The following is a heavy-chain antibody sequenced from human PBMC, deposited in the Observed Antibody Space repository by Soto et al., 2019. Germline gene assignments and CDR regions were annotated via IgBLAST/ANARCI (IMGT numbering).Heavy chain of an antibody. Sequence: SETLSLTCSGNGGSFSYYYWSWIRQSPGKGLEWIGEINHSGTINFNPSLKSRVTISIDTSETQFSLTLRSVTAADTAIYYCARSFRGVSLDWGQGTLVTVSS. CDR1: GGSFSYYY. CDR3: ARSFRGVSLD. D-gene: IGHD3-10*01. J-gene: IGHJ4*02. CDR2: INHSGTI. V-gene: IGHV4-34*01.